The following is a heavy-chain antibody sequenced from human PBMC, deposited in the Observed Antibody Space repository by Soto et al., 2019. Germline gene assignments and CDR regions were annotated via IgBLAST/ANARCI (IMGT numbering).Heavy chain of an antibody. Sequence: PGGSLRLSCAASGFRFSSYDMQWVCQAPGKGLEWVAVISFDGSNKYYGDSVKGRFTVSRDNSENTLYLQINSLRAEDTAVYYCAKDRGDGFKGFFDYWGQGTLVTVSS. V-gene: IGHV3-30*18. CDR3: AKDRGDGFKGFFDY. CDR2: ISFDGSNK. J-gene: IGHJ4*02. D-gene: IGHD5-12*01. CDR1: GFRFSSYD.